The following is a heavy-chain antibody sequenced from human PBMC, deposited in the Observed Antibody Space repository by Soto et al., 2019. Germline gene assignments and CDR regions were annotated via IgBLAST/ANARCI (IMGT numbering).Heavy chain of an antibody. CDR1: GFTFSNAW. D-gene: IGHD6-13*01. J-gene: IGHJ4*02. V-gene: IGHV3-15*07. CDR2: IKSKTDGGTT. CDR3: TTVPLFSSPTYYFDY. Sequence: PGGSLRLSCAASGFTFSNAWMNWVRQAPGKGLEWVGRIKSKTDGGTTDYAAPVKGRFTISRDDSKNTLYLQMNSLKTEDTAVYYCTTVPLFSSPTYYFDYWGQGTLVTVSS.